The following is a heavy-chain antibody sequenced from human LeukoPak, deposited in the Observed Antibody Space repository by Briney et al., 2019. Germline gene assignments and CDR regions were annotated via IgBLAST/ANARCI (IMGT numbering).Heavy chain of an antibody. V-gene: IGHV4-34*01. Sequence: SETLSLTCAVYGGSFSVYYWSWIRQPPGKGREWIGEINHSGSTNYNPSLKSRVTISVDTSKNQFSLKLSSVTAADTAVYYCARGADSYCTNGVCYLYYYYMDVWGKGTTVTVSS. CDR3: ARGADSYCTNGVCYLYYYYMDV. J-gene: IGHJ6*03. D-gene: IGHD2-8*01. CDR1: GGSFSVYY. CDR2: INHSGST.